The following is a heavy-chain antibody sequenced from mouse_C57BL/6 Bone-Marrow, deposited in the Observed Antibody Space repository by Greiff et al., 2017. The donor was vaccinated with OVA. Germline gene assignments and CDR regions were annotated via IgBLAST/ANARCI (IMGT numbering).Heavy chain of an antibody. V-gene: IGHV3-6*01. CDR1: GYSITSGYY. D-gene: IGHD2-1*01. Sequence: EVKLVESGPGLVKPSQSLSLTCSVTGYSITSGYYWNWIRQFPGNKLEWMGYISYDGSNNYNPSLKNRISITRDTSKNQFFLKLNSVTTEDTATYYCARGDYGNSYWYFDVWGTGTTVTVSS. CDR3: ARGDYGNSYWYFDV. CDR2: ISYDGSN. J-gene: IGHJ1*03.